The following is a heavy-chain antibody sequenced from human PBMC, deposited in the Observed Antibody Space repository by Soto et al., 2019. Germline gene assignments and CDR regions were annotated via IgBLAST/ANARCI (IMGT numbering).Heavy chain of an antibody. CDR3: VRYCGTTLCNGVATRTFDY. CDR1: RFTFSSYE. J-gene: IGHJ4*02. D-gene: IGHD5-12*01. V-gene: IGHV3-48*03. Sequence: EVQLVESGGALAQPGGPLRLCCAASRFTFSSYEMNWVSQAPGKGVEWVSYISSSGHTVYYADSVRGRFTISRDNTRNSLYLQMNSLRDEDTALYYCVRYCGTTLCNGVATRTFDYWGQGTLVTVSS. CDR2: ISSSGHTV.